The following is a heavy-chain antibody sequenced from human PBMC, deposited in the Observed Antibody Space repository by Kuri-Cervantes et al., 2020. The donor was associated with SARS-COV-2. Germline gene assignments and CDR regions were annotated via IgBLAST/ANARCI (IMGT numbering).Heavy chain of an antibody. J-gene: IGHJ1*01. CDR2: IIPIFGTA. D-gene: IGHD3-3*01. CDR1: GTAFSSFA. Sequence: SVKVSCKASGTAFSSFAINWVRQAPGQGLEWMGGIIPIFGTANYAQKFQGRVTITADESTSTAYMELSSLRSEDTAVYYCASLITIFGVVRAEYFQHWGQGTLVTVSS. CDR3: ASLITIFGVVRAEYFQH. V-gene: IGHV1-69*13.